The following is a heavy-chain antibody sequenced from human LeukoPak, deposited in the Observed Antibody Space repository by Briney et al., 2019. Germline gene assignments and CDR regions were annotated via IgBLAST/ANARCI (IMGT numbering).Heavy chain of an antibody. J-gene: IGHJ4*02. D-gene: IGHD1-26*01. V-gene: IGHV1-18*01. CDR3: ARDKGLLVGGDFDY. CDR2: ISAYNGNT. CDR1: GYTFTSYG. Sequence: GASVKVSCKASGYTFTSYGISWVRQAPGHGLEWMGWISAYNGNTNYAQKLQGRVTMTTDTSTSTAYMELRSLRSDDTAVYYCARDKGLLVGGDFDYWGQGTLVTVSS.